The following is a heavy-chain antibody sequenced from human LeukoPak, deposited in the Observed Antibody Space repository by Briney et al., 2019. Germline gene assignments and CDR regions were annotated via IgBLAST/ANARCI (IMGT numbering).Heavy chain of an antibody. CDR3: ARHYYPAAAGDY. J-gene: IGHJ4*02. CDR1: GGSISTYY. CDR2: IYYSGST. V-gene: IGHV4-59*08. D-gene: IGHD6-25*01. Sequence: SETLSLTCTVSGGSISTYYWSWIRQPPGKGLEWIGYIYYSGSTNYNSSLKSRVTISVDTSKNQFSLKLYSVTAADTAVYYCARHYYPAAAGDYWGQGTLVTVSS.